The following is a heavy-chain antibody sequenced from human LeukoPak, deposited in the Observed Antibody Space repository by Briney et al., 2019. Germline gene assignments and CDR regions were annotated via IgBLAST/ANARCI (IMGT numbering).Heavy chain of an antibody. J-gene: IGHJ6*02. CDR3: ARVRDHPYSSGLSPYYYYGMDV. D-gene: IGHD6-19*01. CDR1: GFTFSSYA. Sequence: GGSLRLSCAASGFTFSSYAMHWVRQAPGKGLEWVAVISYDGSNKYYADSVKGRLTISRDNSKNTLYLQMNSLRAEDTAVYYCARVRDHPYSSGLSPYYYYGMDVWGQGTTVTVSS. CDR2: ISYDGSNK. V-gene: IGHV3-30-3*01.